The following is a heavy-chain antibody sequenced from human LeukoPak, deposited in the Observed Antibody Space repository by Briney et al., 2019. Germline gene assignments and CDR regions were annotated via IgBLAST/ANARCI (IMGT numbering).Heavy chain of an antibody. V-gene: IGHV4-59*01. Sequence: SETLSLTCTVSGGSISSYYWSWIRQPPGKGLEWIGYIYYSGSTNYNPSLKSRVTISVDTSKNQFSLKLSSVTAADTAVYYCARGRPLVGAGANWFDPWGQGTLVTVSS. CDR1: GGSISSYY. D-gene: IGHD1-26*01. CDR3: ARGRPLVGAGANWFDP. CDR2: IYYSGST. J-gene: IGHJ5*02.